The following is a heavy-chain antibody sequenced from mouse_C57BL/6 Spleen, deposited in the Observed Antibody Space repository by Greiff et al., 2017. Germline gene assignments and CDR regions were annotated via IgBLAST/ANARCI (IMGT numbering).Heavy chain of an antibody. V-gene: IGHV14-2*01. D-gene: IGHD1-1*01. CDR2: IDPEAGET. Sequence: EVQLQQSGAELVKPGASVKLSCTASGFNINDYYMHWVKQRTEQGLEWIGRIDPEAGETKYAPKFQGKATITADPASNTAYLQLSSLTSEDTAVYYCARRSSYVGDAMDFWGQGTSVTVSS. CDR1: GFNINDYY. J-gene: IGHJ4*01. CDR3: ARRSSYVGDAMDF.